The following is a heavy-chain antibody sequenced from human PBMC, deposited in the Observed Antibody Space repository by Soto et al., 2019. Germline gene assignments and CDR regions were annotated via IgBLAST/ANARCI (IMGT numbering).Heavy chain of an antibody. J-gene: IGHJ4*02. V-gene: IGHV1-69*13. Sequence: SVKVSCKASGATYSTSAISWVRQAPAQGLEWMGGINPILGTPDYAHKFQGRVTITADESTSTVYMELGSLRSEDTALYFCARGGVDVVAKSAFDYLGQGTLVTVSS. CDR1: GATYSTSA. CDR3: ARGGVDVVAKSAFDY. D-gene: IGHD5-12*01. CDR2: INPILGTP.